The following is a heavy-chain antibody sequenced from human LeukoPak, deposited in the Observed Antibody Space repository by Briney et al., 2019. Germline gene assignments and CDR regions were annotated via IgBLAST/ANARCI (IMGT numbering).Heavy chain of an antibody. V-gene: IGHV4-39*01. CDR3: ARRVGYDYVWGSYRPAHYFDY. CDR2: IYYSGST. J-gene: IGHJ4*02. CDR1: GGSISSSSYY. Sequence: PSETLSLTCTVSGGSISSSSYYWGWIRQPPGKGLEWIGSIYYSGSTYYNPSLKSRVTISVDTSKNQFSLKLSSVTAADTAVYYCARRVGYDYVWGSYRPAHYFDYWGQGILVTVSS. D-gene: IGHD3-16*02.